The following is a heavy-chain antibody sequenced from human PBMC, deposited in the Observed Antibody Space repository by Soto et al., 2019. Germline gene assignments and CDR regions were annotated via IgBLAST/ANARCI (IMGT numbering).Heavy chain of an antibody. CDR2: ISAYNGNT. D-gene: IGHD3-10*01. CDR1: GYTSTSYG. CDR3: ARDGPALRITMVRGVILYYYYGMDV. Sequence: GASVKVSCKASGYTSTSYGISWVRQAPGQGLEWMGWISAYNGNTNYAQKLQGRVTMTTDTSTSTAYMELRSLRSDDTAVYYCARDGPALRITMVRGVILYYYYGMDVWGQGTTVTVSS. V-gene: IGHV1-18*04. J-gene: IGHJ6*02.